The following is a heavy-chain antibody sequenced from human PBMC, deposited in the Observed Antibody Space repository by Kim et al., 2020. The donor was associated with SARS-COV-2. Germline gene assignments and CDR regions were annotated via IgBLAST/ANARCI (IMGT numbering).Heavy chain of an antibody. CDR3: TTDVPTAMPQMDY. D-gene: IGHD2-2*01. J-gene: IGHJ4*02. V-gene: IGHV3-15*01. Sequence: APAVRGRFTVSKNDSKNTLYLQMNSLKPEDTAGYYCTTDVPTAMPQMDYWGQGTLVTVSS.